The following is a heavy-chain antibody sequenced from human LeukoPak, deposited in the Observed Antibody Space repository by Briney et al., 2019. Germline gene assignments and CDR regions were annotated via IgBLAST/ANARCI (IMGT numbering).Heavy chain of an antibody. CDR3: ARGIYGDYGRVDAFDI. Sequence: PSETLSLTCTVSGGSVSSYYWSWIRQPPGKGLEWIGYIYYSGSTNYNPSLKSRVTISVDTSKNQFSLKLSSVTAADTAVYYCARGIYGDYGRVDAFDIWGQGTMVTVSS. CDR1: GGSVSSYY. CDR2: IYYSGST. V-gene: IGHV4-59*02. J-gene: IGHJ3*02. D-gene: IGHD4-17*01.